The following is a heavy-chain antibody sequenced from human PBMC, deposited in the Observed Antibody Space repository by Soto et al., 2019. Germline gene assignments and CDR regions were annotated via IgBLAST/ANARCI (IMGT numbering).Heavy chain of an antibody. CDR2: ISSSGSTI. CDR3: ARAPRYYYDSSGFDYGMDV. CDR1: GFTFSSYE. Sequence: LRLSCAASGFTFSSYEMNWVRQAPGKGLEWVSYISSSGSTIYYADSVKGRFTISRDNAKNSLYLQMNSLRAEDTAVYYCARAPRYYYDSSGFDYGMDVWGQGTTVTVSS. D-gene: IGHD3-22*01. V-gene: IGHV3-48*03. J-gene: IGHJ6*02.